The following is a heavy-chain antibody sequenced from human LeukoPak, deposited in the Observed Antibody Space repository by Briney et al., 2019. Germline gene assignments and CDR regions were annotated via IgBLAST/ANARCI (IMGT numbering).Heavy chain of an antibody. CDR2: INADNGNT. J-gene: IGHJ4*02. Sequence: ASVKVSCKASGYTFTSYAMHWVRQAPGQRLEWMGWINADNGNTKYSQKFQGRVTITRDTSASTAYMELSSLRSEDTAVYYCARGRPYSSGWYYFDYWGQGTLVTVSS. V-gene: IGHV1-3*01. CDR3: ARGRPYSSGWYYFDY. D-gene: IGHD6-19*01. CDR1: GYTFTSYA.